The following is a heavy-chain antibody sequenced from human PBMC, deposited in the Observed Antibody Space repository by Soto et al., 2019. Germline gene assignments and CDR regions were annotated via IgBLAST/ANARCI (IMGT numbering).Heavy chain of an antibody. CDR3: TGLYSSSRRFDT. D-gene: IGHD6-13*01. Sequence: EVQLVESGGGLVQPGGSLKLSCAASGFTFSGSAMHWVRQASGKGLEWVGRIRSKANSYATAYAASVKGRFTISRDDSKNTAYLQMNSLKTEDTAVYYCTGLYSSSRRFDTWGQGTLVTVSS. CDR1: GFTFSGSA. CDR2: IRSKANSYAT. J-gene: IGHJ5*02. V-gene: IGHV3-73*01.